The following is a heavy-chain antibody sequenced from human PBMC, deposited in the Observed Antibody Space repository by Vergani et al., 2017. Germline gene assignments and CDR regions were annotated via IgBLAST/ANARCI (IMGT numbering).Heavy chain of an antibody. V-gene: IGHV3-73*01. CDR2: IRSKSNNYAT. J-gene: IGHJ4*02. D-gene: IGHD5-24*01. CDR1: GFIFSGSA. Sequence: EVQLVESGGDLVQPGGSLKLSCAASGFIFSGSAIHWVRQASGKGLEWVGRIRSKSNNYATAYAASVEGRFTISRDDSKNTAYLQMDSLRAEDTAVYYCAKSGWLKHFGAHYFDSWGQGILVTVSS. CDR3: AKSGWLKHFGAHYFDS.